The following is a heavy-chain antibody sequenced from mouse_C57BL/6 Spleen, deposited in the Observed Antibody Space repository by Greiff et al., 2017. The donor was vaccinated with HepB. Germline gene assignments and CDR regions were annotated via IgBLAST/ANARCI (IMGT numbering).Heavy chain of an antibody. D-gene: IGHD2-3*01. CDR2: IWSGGST. CDR3: ARKGGYDGYYNAMDY. J-gene: IGHJ4*01. CDR1: GFSLTSYG. V-gene: IGHV2-2*01. Sequence: LQESGPGLVQPSQSLYITCTVSGFSLTSYGVHWVRPSPGKGLEWLGVIWSGGSTVYNAAFISRLSFSKDNSKSHFIFKISRLQADDTAIYYWARKGGYDGYYNAMDYWGQGTSVTVSS.